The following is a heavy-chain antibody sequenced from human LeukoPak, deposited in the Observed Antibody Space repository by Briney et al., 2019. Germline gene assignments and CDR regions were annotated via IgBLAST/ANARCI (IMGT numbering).Heavy chain of an antibody. V-gene: IGHV3-33*08. CDR3: ARDKGTTCIDN. CDR1: EITFSYT. J-gene: IGHJ4*02. D-gene: IGHD4-17*01. Sequence: SGGSLRLSCAASEITFSYTMNWVRQAPGKGLEWVAFIWSDGSNKYHADSVKGRFTISRDNSKDTLYLQMNSLRAEDTAVYYCARDKGTTCIDNWGQGALVTVSS. CDR2: IWSDGSNK.